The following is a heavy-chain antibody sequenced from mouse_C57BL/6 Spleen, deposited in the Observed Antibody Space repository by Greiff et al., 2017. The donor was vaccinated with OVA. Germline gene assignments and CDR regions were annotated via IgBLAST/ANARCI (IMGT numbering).Heavy chain of an antibody. CDR3: AKEACTTVVAHWYFDV. J-gene: IGHJ1*03. CDR1: GYTFTSYW. D-gene: IGHD1-1*01. V-gene: IGHV1-55*01. Sequence: VQLQQPGAELVKPGASVKMSCKASGYTFTSYWITWVKQRPGQGLEWIGDIYPGSGSTNYNEKFKSKATLTVDTSSSTAYMQLSSLTSEDSAVYDCAKEACTTVVAHWYFDVWGTGTTVTVSS. CDR2: IYPGSGST.